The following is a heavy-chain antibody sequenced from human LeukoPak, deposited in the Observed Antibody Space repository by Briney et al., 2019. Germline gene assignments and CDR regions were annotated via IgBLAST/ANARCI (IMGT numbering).Heavy chain of an antibody. D-gene: IGHD6-6*01. Sequence: SETLSLTCAVYGGSFSGYDWSWIRQPPGKGLEWIGEINHSGSTTYNPSLKSRVTISVDTSKNQFSLKLSSVTAADTAVYYSARFARSSSSLDYWGQGTLVTVSS. J-gene: IGHJ4*02. V-gene: IGHV4-34*01. CDR1: GGSFSGYD. CDR3: ARFARSSSSLDY. CDR2: INHSGST.